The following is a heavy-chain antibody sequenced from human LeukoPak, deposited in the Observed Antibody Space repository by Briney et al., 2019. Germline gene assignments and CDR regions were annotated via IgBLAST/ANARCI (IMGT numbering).Heavy chain of an antibody. D-gene: IGHD2-15*01. J-gene: IGHJ6*03. V-gene: IGHV3-30*02. Sequence: GGSLRLSCAASGFTFSSYGMHWVRQAPGKGLEWVAFIRYDGSKKYYADSVKGRFTISRDNSKNTLYLQMNSLRAEDTAVYYCAKGAKRLGYCSGGTCYSNYDYYYMDVWGKGTTVTISS. CDR2: IRYDGSKK. CDR3: AKGAKRLGYCSGGTCYSNYDYYYMDV. CDR1: GFTFSSYG.